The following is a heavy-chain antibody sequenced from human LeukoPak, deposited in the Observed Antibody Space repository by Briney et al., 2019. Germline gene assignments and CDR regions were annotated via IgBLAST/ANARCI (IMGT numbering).Heavy chain of an antibody. CDR3: ARDRAARGSSIPY. CDR2: ISYDGSNK. CDR1: GFTFSSYA. V-gene: IGHV3-30-3*01. D-gene: IGHD6-6*01. Sequence: GGSLRLSCAASGFTFSSYAMHWVRQAPGKGLEWVAVISYDGSNKYYADSVEGRFTISRDNSKNTLYLQMNSLRAEDTAVYYCARDRAARGSSIPYWGQGTLVTVSS. J-gene: IGHJ4*02.